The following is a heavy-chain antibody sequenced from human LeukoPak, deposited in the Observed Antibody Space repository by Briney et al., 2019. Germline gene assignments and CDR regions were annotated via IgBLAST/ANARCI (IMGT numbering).Heavy chain of an antibody. D-gene: IGHD2-21*01. V-gene: IGHV4-59*12. Sequence: PSETLSLTCTVSGGSISSYYWSWIRQPPGKGLEWIGYIYYSGSTNYSPSLKSRVTMSVDTSKNQSSLKLSSVTAADTAVYYCARGPYCGGDCYFDYWGQGTLVTVSS. CDR2: IYYSGST. J-gene: IGHJ4*02. CDR1: GGSISSYY. CDR3: ARGPYCGGDCYFDY.